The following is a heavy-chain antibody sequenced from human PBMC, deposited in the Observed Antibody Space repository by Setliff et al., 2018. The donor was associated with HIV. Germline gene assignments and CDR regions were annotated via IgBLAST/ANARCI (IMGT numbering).Heavy chain of an antibody. J-gene: IGHJ6*03. D-gene: IGHD2-2*01. CDR3: ARGRDSSTWYFSQFYNYYYMDV. Sequence: SETLSLTCSVFGGSLSGYFWTWIRQSPGKGLEWIGDINHSGSINYNPSLKSRVTISIDTSKNQIYVKVTSVTAADTGLYYCARGRDSSTWYFSQFYNYYYMDVWGKGTTVTVSS. CDR2: INHSGSI. CDR1: GGSLSGYF. V-gene: IGHV4-34*01.